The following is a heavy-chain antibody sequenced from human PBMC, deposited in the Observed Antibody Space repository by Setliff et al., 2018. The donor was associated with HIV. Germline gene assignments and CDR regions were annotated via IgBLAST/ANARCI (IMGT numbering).Heavy chain of an antibody. Sequence: GASVKVSCKASGYTFTSYGISWVRQAPGQGLEWMGWISAYNGNTNYAQKLQGRVTMTTDTSTSTAYMELSSLRSEDTAVYYCARDHGIAASVHDAFDLWGQGTMVTVSS. D-gene: IGHD6-13*01. CDR2: ISAYNGNT. V-gene: IGHV1-18*01. J-gene: IGHJ3*01. CDR3: ARDHGIAASVHDAFDL. CDR1: GYTFTSYG.